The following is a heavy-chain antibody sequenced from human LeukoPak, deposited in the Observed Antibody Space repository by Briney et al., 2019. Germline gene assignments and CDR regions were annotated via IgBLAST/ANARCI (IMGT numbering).Heavy chain of an antibody. J-gene: IGHJ4*02. V-gene: IGHV4-34*01. D-gene: IGHD3-10*01. CDR1: GGSFSGYY. CDR3: ARARVITMVRGVPKVFDY. Sequence: SETLSLTCAVYGGSFSGYYWSWIRQPPGRGLEWIGEINHSGSTNYSPSLKSRVTISVDTSKNQFSLKLSSVAAADTAVYYCARARVITMVRGVPKVFDYWGQGTLVTVSS. CDR2: INHSGST.